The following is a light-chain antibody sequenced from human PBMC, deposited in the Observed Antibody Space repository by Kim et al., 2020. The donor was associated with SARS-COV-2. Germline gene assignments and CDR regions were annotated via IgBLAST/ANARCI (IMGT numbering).Light chain of an antibody. V-gene: IGLV1-47*01. CDR2: KSN. CDR3: AAWDDSLSAYV. CDR1: SSDIGSNY. J-gene: IGLJ1*01. Sequence: QSVLTQPPSASGTPGQRVTISCSGSSSDIGSNYVYWYQHVPGTAPKLLIYKSNWRPSGVPDRFSGSKSGTSASLAISGLRSEDEADYYCAAWDDSLSAYVFGTGTRVAVL.